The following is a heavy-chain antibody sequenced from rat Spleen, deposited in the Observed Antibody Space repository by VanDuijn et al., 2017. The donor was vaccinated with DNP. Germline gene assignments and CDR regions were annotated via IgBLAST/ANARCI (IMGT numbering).Heavy chain of an antibody. J-gene: IGHJ2*01. CDR3: ARSRGDYSSYIPFDY. CDR1: DYSITSNY. D-gene: IGHD1-2*01. CDR2: ISYSGTT. Sequence: EVQLQESGPGLVKPSQSLSLTCSVTDYSITSNYWGWIRKFPGNKMEWMAYISYSGTTGYNPSLKSRISITRDTSKNQFFLQLNSVTTEDTATYYCARSRGDYSSYIPFDYWGQGVMVTVSS. V-gene: IGHV3-1*01.